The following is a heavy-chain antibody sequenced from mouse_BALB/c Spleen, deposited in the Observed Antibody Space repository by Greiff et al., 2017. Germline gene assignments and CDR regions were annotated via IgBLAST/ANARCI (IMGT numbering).Heavy chain of an antibody. V-gene: IGHV2-9*02. Sequence: VQLKESGPGLVAPSQSLSITCTVSGFSLTSYGVHWVRQPPGKGLEWLGVIWAGGSTNYNSALMSRLSISKDNSKSQVFLKMNSLQTDDTAMYYCARDRRAYPYAMDYWGQGTSVTVSA. J-gene: IGHJ4*01. CDR2: IWAGGST. CDR3: ARDRRAYPYAMDY. CDR1: GFSLTSYG. D-gene: IGHD2-10*01.